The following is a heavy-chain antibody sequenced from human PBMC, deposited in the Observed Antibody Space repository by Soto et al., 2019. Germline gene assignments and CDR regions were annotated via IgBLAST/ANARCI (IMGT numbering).Heavy chain of an antibody. CDR3: AADSATYYGLKYYFDY. Sequence: ASVKVSCKASGFTFTSSAVQWVRQARGQRLEWIGWIVVGSGNKNYAQKFQERVTITRDMSTSTAYMELSSLRSEDTAVYYCAADSATYYGLKYYFDYWGQGTLVTVSS. CDR2: IVVGSGNK. V-gene: IGHV1-58*01. CDR1: GFTFTSSA. J-gene: IGHJ4*02. D-gene: IGHD3-3*01.